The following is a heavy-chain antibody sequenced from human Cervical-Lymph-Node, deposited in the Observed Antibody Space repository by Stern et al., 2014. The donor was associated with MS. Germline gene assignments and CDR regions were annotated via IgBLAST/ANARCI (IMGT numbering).Heavy chain of an antibody. J-gene: IGHJ5*02. Sequence: QLVESGGGMVQPARSLRLSCEASGFKFDDFAMHWLRPAPGKGLEWVSGLGWNSEGRVYADFVQGRFTISRANAKSSLYLQMNSLTAEDTALYYCAKADDYAAGIDAWGQGPLVVVPS. CDR2: LGWNSEGR. D-gene: IGHD3-16*01. CDR1: GFKFDDFA. CDR3: AKADDYAAGIDA. V-gene: IGHV3-9*01.